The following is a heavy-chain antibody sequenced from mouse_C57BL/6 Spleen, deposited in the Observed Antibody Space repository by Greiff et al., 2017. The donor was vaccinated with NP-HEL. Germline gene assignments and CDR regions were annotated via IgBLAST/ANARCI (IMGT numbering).Heavy chain of an antibody. V-gene: IGHV1-53*01. D-gene: IGHD2-4*01. CDR1: GYTFTSYW. CDR3: ARDPLYDYEFAY. J-gene: IGHJ3*01. Sequence: QVQLQQSGTELVKPGASVKLSCKASGYTFTSYWMHWVKQRPGQGLEWIGNINPSNGGTNYNEKFKSKATLTVDKSSSTAYMQLSSLTSEDSAVYYCARDPLYDYEFAYWGQGTLVTVSA. CDR2: INPSNGGT.